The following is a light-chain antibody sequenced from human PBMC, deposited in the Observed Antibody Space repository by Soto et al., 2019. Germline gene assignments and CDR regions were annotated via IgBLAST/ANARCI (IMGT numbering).Light chain of an antibody. V-gene: IGLV2-23*02. CDR2: EVS. Sequence: QSVLTQPASVSGSPGQSITISCTGTSSDVGSYNLVSWYQQHPRKAPKLMIYEVSKRPSGVSNRFSGSKSGNTASLTISGLQAEGGAGYYCCSYAGSSTLYVFGTGTKVTVL. CDR1: SSDVGSYNL. CDR3: CSYAGSSTLYV. J-gene: IGLJ1*01.